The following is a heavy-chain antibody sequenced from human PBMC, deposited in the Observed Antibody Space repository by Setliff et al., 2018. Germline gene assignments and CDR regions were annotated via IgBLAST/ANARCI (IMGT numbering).Heavy chain of an antibody. CDR1: GGSINSYY. CDR2: IYTSGST. V-gene: IGHV4-4*07. J-gene: IGHJ4*02. Sequence: SETLSLTCTVSGGSINSYYWSWIRQPAGKGLEWIGRIYTSGSTNYNPSLKSRITISVDTSKNQFSLKLSSVTAADTAVYYCARSFSRREKFLLDYWGQGALVTVSS. CDR3: ARSFSRREKFLLDY.